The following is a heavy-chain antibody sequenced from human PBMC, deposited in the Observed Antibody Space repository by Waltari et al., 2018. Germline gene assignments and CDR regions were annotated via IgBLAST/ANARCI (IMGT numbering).Heavy chain of an antibody. CDR3: EGSWT. CDR1: GFN. J-gene: IGHJ4*02. D-gene: IGHD5-12*01. CDR2: INRDGSRE. V-gene: IGHV3-7*01. Sequence: EVQLVVSGGGLVQPGGSLRLSCAASGFNWIRQAPGKGLEWVANINRDGSRESYVDSVKGRFTISRDNAKNSVFLQMNSLRVEDTAVYYCEGSWTWGQGTLVTVSS.